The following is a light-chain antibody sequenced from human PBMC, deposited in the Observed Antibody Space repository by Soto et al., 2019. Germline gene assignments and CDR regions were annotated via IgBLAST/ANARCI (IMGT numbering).Light chain of an antibody. CDR3: QQYENLPI. J-gene: IGKJ5*01. V-gene: IGKV1-33*01. Sequence: DIQMTQSPSALAASVGDRVTSTCQASQNINNYLNWYQQKPGRAPKLLIYDASNLEAGVPSRFRGSGSGTDFTFTISRLQPEDIATYYCQQYENLPIFGQGTQREIK. CDR1: QNINNY. CDR2: DAS.